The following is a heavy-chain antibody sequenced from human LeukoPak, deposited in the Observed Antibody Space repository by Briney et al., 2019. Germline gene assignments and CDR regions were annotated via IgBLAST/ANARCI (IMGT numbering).Heavy chain of an antibody. CDR2: IIPIFGTA. CDR3: AIHSSSWDYYFDY. D-gene: IGHD6-13*01. CDR1: GGTFSSYA. V-gene: IGHV1-69*05. J-gene: IGHJ4*02. Sequence: SMKVSCKASGGTFSSYAISWVGQAPGQRLEWMGRIIPIFGTANYAQKFQGRVTITTDESTSTAYVELSSLRSEDTAVYYCAIHSSSWDYYFDYWGQGTLVTVSS.